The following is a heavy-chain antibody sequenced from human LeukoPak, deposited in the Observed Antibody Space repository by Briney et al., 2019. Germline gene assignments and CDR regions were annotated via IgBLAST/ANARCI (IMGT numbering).Heavy chain of an antibody. CDR3: ARDGGWFDP. CDR2: IYYSGST. Sequence: SETLSLTCTVSGGSISSYYWSWIRQPPGKGLEWIGYIYYSGSTNYNPSLKSRVTISVDTSKNQFSLKLSSVTASDTAVYYCARDGGWFDPWGQGTLVTVSS. V-gene: IGHV4-59*12. CDR1: GGSISSYY. J-gene: IGHJ5*02. D-gene: IGHD3-16*01.